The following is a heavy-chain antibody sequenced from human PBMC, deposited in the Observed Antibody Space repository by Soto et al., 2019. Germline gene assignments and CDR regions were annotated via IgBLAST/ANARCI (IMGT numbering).Heavy chain of an antibody. J-gene: IGHJ3*01. CDR1: GLTFNIYD. CDR3: AIIHSGSFGFDV. D-gene: IGHD1-26*01. CDR2: ISYDGSAK. V-gene: IGHV3-30*03. Sequence: GGSLRLSCAASGLTFNIYDIYWVRQAPGKGLEWVALISYDGSAKYYADFVKGRFTISRDNFKDTLYLQMDSLRAEDTAVYHCAIIHSGSFGFDVWGQGTVVTVSS.